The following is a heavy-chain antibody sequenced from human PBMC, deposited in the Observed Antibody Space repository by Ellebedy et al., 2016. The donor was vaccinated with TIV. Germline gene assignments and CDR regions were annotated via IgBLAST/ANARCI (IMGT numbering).Heavy chain of an antibody. D-gene: IGHD3-3*01. V-gene: IGHV3-48*02. CDR3: ARDRITIFGVVDDAFDI. Sequence: GESLKISCAASGFTFSSYSMNWVRQAPGKGLEWVSYISSSSITIYYADSVKGRFTISRDNAKNSLYLQMNSLRDEDTAVYYCARDRITIFGVVDDAFDIWGQGTKVTVSS. J-gene: IGHJ3*02. CDR1: GFTFSSYS. CDR2: ISSSSITI.